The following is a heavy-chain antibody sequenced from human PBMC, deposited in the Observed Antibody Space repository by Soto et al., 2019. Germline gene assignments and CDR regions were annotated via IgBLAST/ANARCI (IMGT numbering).Heavy chain of an antibody. V-gene: IGHV4-30-4*01. Sequence: QVQLQESGPGLVKPSQTLSLTCTVSGGSISSGDYYWSWIRQPPGKGLEWIGYIYYSGSTYYNPSLKSRVTISVDTSKNQFSLKLSSVTAADTAVYYCARVSYCGGDCYGNAFDIWGQGTMVTVSS. J-gene: IGHJ3*02. CDR3: ARVSYCGGDCYGNAFDI. CDR2: IYYSGST. CDR1: GGSISSGDYY. D-gene: IGHD2-21*02.